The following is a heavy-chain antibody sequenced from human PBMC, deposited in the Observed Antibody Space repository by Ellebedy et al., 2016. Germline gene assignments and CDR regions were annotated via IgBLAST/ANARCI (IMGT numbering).Heavy chain of an antibody. CDR2: INHSGST. CDR3: ARSTTGTTVGNY. V-gene: IGHV4-34*01. D-gene: IGHD1-1*01. CDR1: GGSFSGYY. Sequence: GSLRLXXAVYGGSFSGYYWSWIRQPPGKGLEWIGEINHSGSTNYNPSLKSRVTISVDTSKNQFSLKLSSVTAADTAVYYCARSTTGTTVGNYWGQGTLVTVSS. J-gene: IGHJ4*02.